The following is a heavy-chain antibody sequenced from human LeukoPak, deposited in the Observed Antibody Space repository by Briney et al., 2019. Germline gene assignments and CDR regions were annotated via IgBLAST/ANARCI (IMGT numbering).Heavy chain of an antibody. V-gene: IGHV1-69*04. CDR1: GGTFSGYA. CDR2: IIPILGIA. Sequence: SVKVSCKASGGTFSGYAISWVRQAPGQGLEWMGRIIPILGIANYAQKFQGRVTITADKSTSTAYMELSSLKASDTAMYYCARRGDSYGRFDYWGQGILVTVSS. J-gene: IGHJ4*02. CDR3: ARRGDSYGRFDY. D-gene: IGHD5-18*01.